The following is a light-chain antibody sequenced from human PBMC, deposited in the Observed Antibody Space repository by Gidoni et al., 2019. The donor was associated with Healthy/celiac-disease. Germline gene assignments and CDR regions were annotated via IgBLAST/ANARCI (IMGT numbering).Light chain of an antibody. CDR2: DAS. Sequence: DLQMTQSPSTLSASVGDRVTITCRASQSISSWLAWYQQKPGKAPKLLIYDASSLESGVPSRFSGSGSGTEFTLTISSLQPDDFATYYCQQSGAFGQXTKVEIK. J-gene: IGKJ1*01. CDR3: QQSGA. V-gene: IGKV1-5*01. CDR1: QSISSW.